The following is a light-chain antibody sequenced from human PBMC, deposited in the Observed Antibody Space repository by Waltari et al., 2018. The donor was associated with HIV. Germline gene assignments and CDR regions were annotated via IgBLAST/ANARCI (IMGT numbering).Light chain of an antibody. CDR3: QQYYRYPLS. CDR1: QDIENY. V-gene: IGKV1-8*01. CDR2: TVS. J-gene: IGKJ4*01. Sequence: AIRMTQSPSSLAASTGDRVIISCRASQDIENYLAWYQQKPGKAPKLLIYTVSTLQSGVPSRFSGSGYGTDFTLTISGVQSEDSAIYFCQQYYRYPLSFGGGPGWRSN.